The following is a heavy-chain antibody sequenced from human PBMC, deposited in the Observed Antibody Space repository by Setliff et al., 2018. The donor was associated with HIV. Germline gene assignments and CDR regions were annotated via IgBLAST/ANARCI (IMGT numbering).Heavy chain of an antibody. CDR2: INAGNGNT. Sequence: ASVKVSCKASGYTFSTYAMHWVRQAPGQRLEWMGWINAGNGNTKYSQKFQGRVTITRDTSASTAYMEVRSLRSEDTAVYYCARDFPSPDYSSSWAHLYYHYGMDVWGQGTTVTVS. CDR1: GYTFSTYA. D-gene: IGHD6-13*01. V-gene: IGHV1-3*01. J-gene: IGHJ6*02. CDR3: ARDFPSPDYSSSWAHLYYHYGMDV.